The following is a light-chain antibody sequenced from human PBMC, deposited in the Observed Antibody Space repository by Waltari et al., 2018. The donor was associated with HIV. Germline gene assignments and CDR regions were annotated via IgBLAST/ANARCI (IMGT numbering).Light chain of an antibody. V-gene: IGLV3-19*01. Sequence: SSELTQDPAVSVALGQTVRITCQGDSLRSYYASWYQQKPGQAPVHVIYGKNNRPSGIPDRFSGSSSGNTASLTITGAQAEDEADYYCNSRDSSGNHLEVFGTGTKVTVL. J-gene: IGLJ1*01. CDR1: SLRSYY. CDR2: GKN. CDR3: NSRDSSGNHLEV.